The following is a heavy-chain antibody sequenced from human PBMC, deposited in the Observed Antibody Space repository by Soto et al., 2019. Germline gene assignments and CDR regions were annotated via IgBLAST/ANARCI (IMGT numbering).Heavy chain of an antibody. V-gene: IGHV3-74*01. CDR1: GFTFSNYW. Sequence: GGSLRLSCAVSGFTFSNYWMHWVRQAPGKGLVWVSRINSDGSSTTYADSVKGRFTISRDNAKNTLYLQMNSLRAEDMAVYYCARGDISSSWVGYWGQGTLVTFSS. J-gene: IGHJ4*02. D-gene: IGHD6-6*01. CDR2: INSDGSST. CDR3: ARGDISSSWVGY.